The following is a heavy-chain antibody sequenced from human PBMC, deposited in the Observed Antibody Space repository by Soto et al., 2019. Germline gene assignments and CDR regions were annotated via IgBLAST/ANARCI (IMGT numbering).Heavy chain of an antibody. CDR2: VSYDGSHK. Sequence: QEQLEESGGGVVQPGRALRLSCAASGFLFSSYALHWVRQAPGKGLEWVAVVSYDGSHKDHADSVKGRFTISRDNSKNTLFLQMNSLRPEDTAVYYCARDMGYSGGTGYGMDVWGQGTTFTVSS. CDR1: GFLFSSYA. D-gene: IGHD5-18*01. V-gene: IGHV3-30-3*01. CDR3: ARDMGYSGGTGYGMDV. J-gene: IGHJ6*02.